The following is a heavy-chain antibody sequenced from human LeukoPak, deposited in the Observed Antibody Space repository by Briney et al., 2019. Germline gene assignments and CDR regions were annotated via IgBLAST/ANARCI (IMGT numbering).Heavy chain of an antibody. D-gene: IGHD1-26*01. Sequence: PSETLSLTCTVSGASISSYYWSWIRQPPGKGLEWIGYIYYSGSINYNPSLKSRVTISVDTSKNQFSLKLRSVTAADTAVYYCARYSGSYSGFDYWGQGTLVTVSS. J-gene: IGHJ4*02. V-gene: IGHV4-59*08. CDR2: IYYSGSI. CDR1: GASISSYY. CDR3: ARYSGSYSGFDY.